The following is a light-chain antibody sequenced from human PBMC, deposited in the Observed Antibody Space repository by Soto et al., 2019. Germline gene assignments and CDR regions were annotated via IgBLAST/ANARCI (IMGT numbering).Light chain of an antibody. Sequence: QPVLTQSPSASASLGASVKLTCTLSSGHSSYAIAWHQQQPEKGPRYLMKLNSDGSHSKGDGIPDRFSGSSSEAERYLTITSIQSEDEADYYCQNWGTVTLVFGGGTQLTVL. CDR3: QNWGTVTLV. CDR1: SGHSSYA. V-gene: IGLV4-69*01. CDR2: LNSDGSH. J-gene: IGLJ2*01.